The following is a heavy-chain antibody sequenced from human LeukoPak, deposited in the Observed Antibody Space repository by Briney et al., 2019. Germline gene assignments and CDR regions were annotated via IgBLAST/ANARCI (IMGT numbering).Heavy chain of an antibody. V-gene: IGHV3-74*01. CDR1: GFTFSNYN. CDR2: SNSDESST. D-gene: IGHD3-10*01. J-gene: IGHJ6*02. Sequence: QPGGSLRLSCAASGFTFSNYNVNWVRHAPGKGLVWVSRSNSDESSTSYADSVKGRFTISRDNAKKTVYLQMNSLRVEDTAIYYCTRHYGTGFYGMDVWGQGTTVTVSS. CDR3: TRHYGTGFYGMDV.